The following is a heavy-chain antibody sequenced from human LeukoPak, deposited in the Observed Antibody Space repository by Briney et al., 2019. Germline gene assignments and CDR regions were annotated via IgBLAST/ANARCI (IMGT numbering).Heavy chain of an antibody. Sequence: ASVKVSCKASGYTFTSYDINWVRQATGQGLEWMGWMNPNSGNTGYAQKFQGRVTMTRNTSISTAYMELSSLRSEDTAVYYCARGEDYGGYYYYGMDVWGQGTTVTVSS. CDR2: MNPNSGNT. CDR1: GYTFTSYD. CDR3: ARGEDYGGYYYYGMDV. V-gene: IGHV1-8*01. D-gene: IGHD4/OR15-4a*01. J-gene: IGHJ6*02.